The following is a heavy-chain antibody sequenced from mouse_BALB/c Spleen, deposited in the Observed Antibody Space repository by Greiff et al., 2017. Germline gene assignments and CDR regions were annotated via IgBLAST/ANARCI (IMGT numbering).Heavy chain of an antibody. V-gene: IGHV5-6-5*01. CDR2: ISSGGST. CDR3: TKGHRNDGRYDAMDY. J-gene: IGHJ4*01. CDR1: GFTFSSYA. Sequence: EVKLVESGGGLVKPGGSLKLSCAASGFTFSSYAMPWVRQTPEKGLEWVASISSGGSTYYPASVKGRFTITRDNARNILYLQMSSLRSEDTTMYYGTKGHRNDGRYDAMDYWGQGTSVTVSA. D-gene: IGHD2-14*01.